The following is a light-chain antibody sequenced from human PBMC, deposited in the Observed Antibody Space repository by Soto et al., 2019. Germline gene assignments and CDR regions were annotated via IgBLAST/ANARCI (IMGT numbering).Light chain of an antibody. CDR3: RRYGSPPQFP. CDR1: QSVSSSY. CDR2: GAS. Sequence: EIVLTQSPGTLSLSPGERATLSCRASQSVSSSYLAWYQQKPGQAPRLLIYGASSRATGIPDRFSGSGSGKNFILTISRLELEDLAVYTGRRYGSPPQFPSGLGTKWISN. J-gene: IGKJ3*01. V-gene: IGKV3-20*01.